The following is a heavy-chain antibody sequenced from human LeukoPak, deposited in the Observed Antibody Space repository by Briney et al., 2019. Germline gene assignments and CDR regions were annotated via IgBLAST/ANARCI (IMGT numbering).Heavy chain of an antibody. V-gene: IGHV3-23*01. CDR3: AKESSGGWYFDY. J-gene: IGHJ4*02. D-gene: IGHD6-19*01. CDR2: IPASGGST. CDR1: GFTFSNYW. Sequence: GGSLRLSCAASGFTFSNYWMSWVRQAPGKGLEWVSSIPASGGSTYYADSVKGRFTISRDNSKNSLYLQMNSLRAEDTAVYYCAKESSGGWYFDYWGQGTLVTVSS.